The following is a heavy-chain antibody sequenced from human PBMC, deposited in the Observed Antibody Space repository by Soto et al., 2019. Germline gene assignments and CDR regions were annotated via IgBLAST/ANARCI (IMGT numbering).Heavy chain of an antibody. CDR3: ETWRSSHWFDY. CDR2: IHSGDSNA. J-gene: IGHJ4*02. Sequence: GESLKISCKGPGYSFSTYSIGWVRQMPGKGLEWMGNIHSGDSNARYSPSFQGQVTISVDKSISTAYLQWSSLKASDTAFYYCETWRSSHWFDYWGQGTLVTVYS. CDR1: GYSFSTYS. V-gene: IGHV5-51*01. D-gene: IGHD6-13*01.